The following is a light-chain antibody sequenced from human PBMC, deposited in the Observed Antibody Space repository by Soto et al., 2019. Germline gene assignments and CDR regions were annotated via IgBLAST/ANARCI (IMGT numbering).Light chain of an antibody. Sequence: SYELTQPPSVSVAPGQTARIACGGNNIGSKSVHWYQHKPGQAPVLVVYGDSDRPSGIPERFSGSSSGNTATLTINRVEAGDEADYYIHVWYTASDHVVFGGGTKLTVL. CDR3: HVWYTASDHVV. CDR1: NIGSKS. J-gene: IGLJ2*01. V-gene: IGLV3-21*02. CDR2: GDS.